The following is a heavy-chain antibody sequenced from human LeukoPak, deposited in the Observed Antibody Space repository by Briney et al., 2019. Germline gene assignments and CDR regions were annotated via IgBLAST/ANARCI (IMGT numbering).Heavy chain of an antibody. J-gene: IGHJ5*02. D-gene: IGHD2-2*01. CDR3: ARDSFDRVVPASSRWFDP. CDR1: GGSISSYY. Sequence: SETLSLTCTVSGGSISSYYWSWIRQPPGKGLEWIGYIYYSGSTNYNPSLKSRVTISVDTSKNQFSLKLSSVTAADTAVYYCARDSFDRVVPASSRWFDPWGQGTLVTVSS. V-gene: IGHV4-59*01. CDR2: IYYSGST.